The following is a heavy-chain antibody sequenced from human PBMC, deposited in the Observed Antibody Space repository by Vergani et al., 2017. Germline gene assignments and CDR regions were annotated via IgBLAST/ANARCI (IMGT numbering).Heavy chain of an antibody. D-gene: IGHD2-15*01. Sequence: QVQLQQWGAGLLKPSETLSLTCAVYGGSFSGYYWSWIRQPPGKGLEWIGEINHSGSTNYNPSLKSRVTISVDTSKNQFSLKLSSVTAADTAVYYCARKAVVVAAIDYWGQGTLVTVSS. CDR2: INHSGST. V-gene: IGHV4-34*01. J-gene: IGHJ4*02. CDR3: ARKAVVVAAIDY. CDR1: GGSFSGYY.